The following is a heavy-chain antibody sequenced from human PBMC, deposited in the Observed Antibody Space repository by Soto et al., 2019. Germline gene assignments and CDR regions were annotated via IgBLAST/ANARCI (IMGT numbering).Heavy chain of an antibody. CDR1: GFAVSSNY. V-gene: IGHV3-53*01. J-gene: IGHJ6*02. D-gene: IGHD3-10*01. CDR2: IYSGGST. Sequence: GGSLRLSCATSGFAVSSNYMSLVRQAPGKGLEWVSVIYSGGSTYYADSVKGRFTISRDNSKNTLYLQMNSLRAEDTAVYYCAREGYYYGSGTPNYYYYGMDVWGQGTTVTVSS. CDR3: AREGYYYGSGTPNYYYYGMDV.